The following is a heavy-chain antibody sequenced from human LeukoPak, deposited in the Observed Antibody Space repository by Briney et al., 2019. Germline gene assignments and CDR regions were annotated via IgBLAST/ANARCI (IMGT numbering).Heavy chain of an antibody. D-gene: IGHD2-8*01. CDR3: ASQKYCTNGICYRKYYFDY. V-gene: IGHV3-66*04. CDR2: IYSGGNT. Sequence: GGSLRLSCAASGFTVSSNYMSWVRQAPGKGLEWVSLIYSGGNTYYADSVKGRFTISTDNSKNTLYLQMNSLRAEYTAVYYCASQKYCTNGICYRKYYFDYWGQGTLVTVSS. CDR1: GFTVSSNY. J-gene: IGHJ4*02.